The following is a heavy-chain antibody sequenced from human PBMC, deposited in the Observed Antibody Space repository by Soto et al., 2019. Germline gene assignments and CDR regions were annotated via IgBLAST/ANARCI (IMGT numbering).Heavy chain of an antibody. Sequence: GASVKVSCKASGYTVSIYAIHWLRQSPGQGLEWMGWIHAGNGNTKYSQSFQGRVTISRDTSATTAYMELNSLRSEDTAVYYCARGVAFLDYWGHGTLVTVSS. V-gene: IGHV1-3*01. D-gene: IGHD2-15*01. CDR3: ARGVAFLDY. CDR1: GYTVSIYA. J-gene: IGHJ4*01. CDR2: IHAGNGNT.